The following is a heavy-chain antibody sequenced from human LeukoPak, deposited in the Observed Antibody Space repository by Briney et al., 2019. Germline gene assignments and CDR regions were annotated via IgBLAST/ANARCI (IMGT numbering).Heavy chain of an antibody. D-gene: IGHD3-3*01. CDR3: ARVETMYDFWSGYYPSKLYYFDY. CDR2: ISAYNGNT. CDR1: GYTFTYG. V-gene: IGHV1-18*01. J-gene: IGHJ4*02. Sequence: ASVKVSCKASGYTFTYGISWVRQAPGQGLEWMGWISAYNGNTNYAQKLQGRVTMTTDTSTSTAYMELRSLRSDDTAVYYCARVETMYDFWSGYYPSKLYYFDYWGQGTLVTVSS.